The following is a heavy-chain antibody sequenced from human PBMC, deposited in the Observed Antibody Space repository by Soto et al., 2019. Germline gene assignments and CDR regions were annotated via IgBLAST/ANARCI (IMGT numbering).Heavy chain of an antibody. V-gene: IGHV3-30-3*01. Sequence: QVQLVESGGGVVQPGRSLRLSCAASGFTFSSYAMHWVRQAPGKGLEWVAVISYDGSNKYYADSVKGRFTISRDNSKNTMYLRLNSLGAYDCAVYFCAGDPDFDFWGHFAYGGQGTLVTVSS. CDR2: ISYDGSNK. D-gene: IGHD3-3*01. CDR1: GFTFSSYA. CDR3: AGDPDFDFWGHFAY. J-gene: IGHJ4*02.